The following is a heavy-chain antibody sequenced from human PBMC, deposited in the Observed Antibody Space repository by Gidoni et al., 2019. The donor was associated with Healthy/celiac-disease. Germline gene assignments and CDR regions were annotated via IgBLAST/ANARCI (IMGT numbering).Heavy chain of an antibody. CDR2: KKQDGSEK. CDR3: ARDRYSSGGASDYYYYYGMDV. D-gene: IGHD6-19*01. V-gene: IGHV3-7*01. Sequence: EVQLVESGGGLVQPGGYLSRSCAASGCTLSSHRMSWVRQAPGKGLEWVANKKQDGSEKYYVDSVKGRFTISRYNAKNSLYLQMNSLRAEDTAVYYCARDRYSSGGASDYYYYYGMDVWGQGTTVTVSS. CDR1: GCTLSSHR. J-gene: IGHJ6*02.